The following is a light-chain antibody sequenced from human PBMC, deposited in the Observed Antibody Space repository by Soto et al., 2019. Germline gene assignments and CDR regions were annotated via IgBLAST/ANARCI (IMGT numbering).Light chain of an antibody. CDR3: HQYGTSPRA. CDR2: DAS. CDR1: QSVTTY. V-gene: IGKV3-11*01. J-gene: IGKJ1*01. Sequence: EIVLTQSPGTLSLSPGERATLSCRASQSVTTYLAWYQQKPGQAPRLLIYDASNRATGIPARFSGSGSGTDFTLTISSLQPEDFAVYFCHQYGTSPRAFGRGTKVEFK.